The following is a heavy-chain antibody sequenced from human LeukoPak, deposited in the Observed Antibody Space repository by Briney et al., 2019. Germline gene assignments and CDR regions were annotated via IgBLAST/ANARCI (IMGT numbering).Heavy chain of an antibody. J-gene: IGHJ4*02. CDR2: INPSGGST. CDR1: GYTFTSYY. V-gene: IGHV1-46*01. Sequence: ASVKVSCKASGYTFTSYYLYWVRQAPGQGLEWMGVINPSGGSTTSAQKFRGRVTMTRDTSTSTVYMELRRLRSEDTAVYYCARGPGPADDGGGYCFDYWGQGTLVTVSS. CDR3: ARGPGPADDGGGYCFDY. D-gene: IGHD3-22*01.